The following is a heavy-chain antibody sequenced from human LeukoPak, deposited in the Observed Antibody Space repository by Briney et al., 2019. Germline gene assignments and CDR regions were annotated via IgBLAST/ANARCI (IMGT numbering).Heavy chain of an antibody. J-gene: IGHJ6*03. D-gene: IGHD3-22*01. CDR2: IHNSGST. CDR3: ARSSEGRYYYDSSGFSYYYYYMDV. Sequence: KTSETLSLTCTVSGGSISSYYWTWIRQPPGKGLEWIGYIHNSGSTNYNPSLKSRVTISVNTSKNQFSLKLTSVTAADTAVYYCARSSEGRYYYDSSGFSYYYYYMDVWGKGTTVTISS. CDR1: GGSISSYY. V-gene: IGHV4-59*01.